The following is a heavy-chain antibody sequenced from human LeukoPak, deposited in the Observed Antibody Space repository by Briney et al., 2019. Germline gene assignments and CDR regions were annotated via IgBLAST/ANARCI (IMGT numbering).Heavy chain of an antibody. D-gene: IGHD6-13*01. CDR2: ISYDGSNK. J-gene: IGHJ6*02. Sequence: PGRSLRLSCAASGFTFSSYGMHWVRQAPGKGLEWVAVISYDGSNKYYADSVKGRFTISRDNSKNTLYLRMNSLRAEDTAVYYCAKVGVAAAGPSDYYYYGMDVWGQGTTVTVSS. CDR3: AKVGVAAAGPSDYYYYGMDV. V-gene: IGHV3-30*18. CDR1: GFTFSSYG.